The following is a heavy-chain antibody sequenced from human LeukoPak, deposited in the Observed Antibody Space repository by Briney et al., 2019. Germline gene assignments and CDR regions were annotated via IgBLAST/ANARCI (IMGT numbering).Heavy chain of an antibody. J-gene: IGHJ6*03. CDR3: ASRYYDFWSGYYPYYYYYYMDV. CDR2: IKQDGSEK. D-gene: IGHD3-3*01. V-gene: IGHV3-7*01. CDR1: GFTFSSYW. Sequence: GGSLRLSCAASGFTFSSYWMSWVRQAPGKGLEWVANIKQDGSEKCYVDSVKGRFTISRDNAKNSLYLQMNSLRAEDTAVYYCASRYYDFWSGYYPYYYYYYMDVWGKGTTVTVSS.